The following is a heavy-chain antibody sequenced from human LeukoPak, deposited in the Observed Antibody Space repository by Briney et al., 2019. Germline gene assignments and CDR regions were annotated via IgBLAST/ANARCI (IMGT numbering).Heavy chain of an antibody. CDR3: ASGSYPPRY. J-gene: IGHJ4*02. V-gene: IGHV4-34*01. Sequence: SETLSLTCAVYGGSFSGYYWSWIRQPPGKGLEWIWEINHSGSTNYNPSLKSRVTISVDTSKNPFSLKLSSVTAADTAVYYCASGSYPPRYWGQGTLVTVSS. D-gene: IGHD1-26*01. CDR1: GGSFSGYY. CDR2: INHSGST.